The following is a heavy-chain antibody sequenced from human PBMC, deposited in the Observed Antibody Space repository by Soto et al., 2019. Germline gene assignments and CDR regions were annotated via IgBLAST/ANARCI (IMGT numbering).Heavy chain of an antibody. J-gene: IGHJ4*02. Sequence: DVHLVESGGGLVQPGGSLRLSCAVSGFPFSTYAMHWVRQAPGKGLEWISYINSDSNTTFHADSVKGRFTVSRDNAKNSLYLQMSSLRHEDAAFYYCARDLSHWGQGTLVPVSS. CDR3: ARDLSH. V-gene: IGHV3-48*02. CDR1: GFPFSTYA. CDR2: INSDSNTT.